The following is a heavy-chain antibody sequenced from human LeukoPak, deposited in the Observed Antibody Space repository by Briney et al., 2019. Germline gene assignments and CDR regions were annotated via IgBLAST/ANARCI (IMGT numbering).Heavy chain of an antibody. CDR1: GFTFSNYG. J-gene: IGHJ5*02. Sequence: PGGSLRLSCAASGFTFSNYGMHWVRQAPGKGLEWVALISADGSYKYYADSVKGRFTISRDNSKNTLYLQMNRLRAEDTAIYYCAKDRRSSGPYNWFDPWGQGTLVTVSS. D-gene: IGHD3-22*01. V-gene: IGHV3-30*18. CDR2: ISADGSYK. CDR3: AKDRRSSGPYNWFDP.